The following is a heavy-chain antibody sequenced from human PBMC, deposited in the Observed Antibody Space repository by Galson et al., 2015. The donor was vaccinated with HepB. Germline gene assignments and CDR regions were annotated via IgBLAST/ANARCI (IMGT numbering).Heavy chain of an antibody. CDR1: GFTFSSYG. J-gene: IGHJ4*02. D-gene: IGHD3-3*02. CDR3: ARPPGGHLFDY. CDR2: FSGSGNI. V-gene: IGHV3-23*01. Sequence: SLRLSCAASGFTFSSYGMSWVRQAPGQGLEWVSTFSGSGNIFYADSVKSRFTISRDNSKNTLYLQMNSLRVDDTAVYFCARPPGGHLFDYWGQGTLVTVSS.